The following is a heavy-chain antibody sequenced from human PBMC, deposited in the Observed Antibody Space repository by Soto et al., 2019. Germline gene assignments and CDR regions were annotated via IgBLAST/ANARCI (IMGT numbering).Heavy chain of an antibody. CDR1: GFTFSSYS. Sequence: PGGSLRLSCAASGFTFSSYSMNWVRQAPGKGLEWVSYISSSSSTIYYADSVKGRFTISRDNAKNSLYLQMNSLREEDTAVYYCARGPPPYIVVVVAELAYYFEYWGQGTMVTVSS. CDR3: ARGPPPYIVVVVAELAYYFEY. J-gene: IGHJ4*02. CDR2: ISSSSSTI. D-gene: IGHD2-15*01. V-gene: IGHV3-48*02.